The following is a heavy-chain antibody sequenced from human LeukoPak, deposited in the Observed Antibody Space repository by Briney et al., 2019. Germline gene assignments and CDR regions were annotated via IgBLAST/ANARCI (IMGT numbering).Heavy chain of an antibody. J-gene: IGHJ3*02. CDR2: MNPDSGNT. V-gene: IGHV1-8*01. Sequence: WMNPDSGNTGYAQKFQGRVTMTRNTSISAAYMELSSLRSEDTAVYYCARDPNGDYVGAFDMWGQGTVVTVSS. D-gene: IGHD4-17*01. CDR3: ARDPNGDYVGAFDM.